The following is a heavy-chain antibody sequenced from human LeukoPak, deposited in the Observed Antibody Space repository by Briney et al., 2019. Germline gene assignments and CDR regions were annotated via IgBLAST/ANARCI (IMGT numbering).Heavy chain of an antibody. CDR1: GGSISSYY. CDR2: IYYSGST. V-gene: IGHV4-59*12. Sequence: PSETLSLTCTVSGGSISSYYWSWIRQPPGKGLEWIGYIYYSGSTNYNPPLKSRVTISVDTSKNQFSLKLSSVTAADTAVYYCARRITITMIVVVIRDAFDIWSQGTMVTVSS. D-gene: IGHD3-22*01. CDR3: ARRITITMIVVVIRDAFDI. J-gene: IGHJ3*02.